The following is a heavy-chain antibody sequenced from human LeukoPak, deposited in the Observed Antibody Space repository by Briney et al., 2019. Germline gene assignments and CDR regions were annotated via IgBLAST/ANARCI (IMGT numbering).Heavy chain of an antibody. CDR1: GYTFSNAW. D-gene: IGHD2-2*01. CDR2: IKSKTDGGTT. CDR3: TTLIRYCSSTSCYVDY. J-gene: IGHJ4*02. V-gene: IGHV3-15*01. Sequence: GGSLRLSCAASGYTFSNAWMSWVGQAPGKGREWVGRIKSKTDGGTTDYAAPVKGRFTISRDDSKNTLYLQMNSLKTEDTAVYYCTTLIRYCSSTSCYVDYWGQGTLVTVSS.